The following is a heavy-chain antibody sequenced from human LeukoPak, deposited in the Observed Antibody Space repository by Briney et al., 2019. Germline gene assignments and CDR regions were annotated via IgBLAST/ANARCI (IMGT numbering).Heavy chain of an antibody. CDR1: GASITGSSYY. CDR2: IYYSGGS. CDR3: ASQGYYYGMDV. V-gene: IGHV4-39*01. J-gene: IGHJ6*02. Sequence: KTSETLSLTCNVSGASITGSSYYWGWIRQPPGKGLEWIGSIYYSGGSYYSPSLKSRVTISVDTSKNRFSLNLTSVTAADTAVYYCASQGYYYGMDVWGQGTTVTVSS.